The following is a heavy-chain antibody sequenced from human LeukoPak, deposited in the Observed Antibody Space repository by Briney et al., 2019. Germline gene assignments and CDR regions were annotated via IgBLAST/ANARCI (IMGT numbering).Heavy chain of an antibody. V-gene: IGHV3-30*18. J-gene: IGHJ4*02. Sequence: GGSLRLSCAASGFTFSSYGMHWVRQAPGKGLEWVAVISYDGSNKCYADSVKGRFTISRDNSKNTLYLQMNSLRAEDTAVYYCAKDRHFGYWGQGTLVTVSS. CDR1: GFTFSSYG. CDR3: AKDRHFGY. CDR2: ISYDGSNK.